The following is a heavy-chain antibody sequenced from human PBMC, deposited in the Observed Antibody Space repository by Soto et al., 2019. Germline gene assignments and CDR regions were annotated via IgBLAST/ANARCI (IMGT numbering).Heavy chain of an antibody. CDR1: GGTFSSYA. D-gene: IGHD3-3*01. CDR3: ASRYYDFWSGSVPGYFQH. Sequence: SVKVSCKASGGTFSSYAISWVRQAPGQGLEWMGGIIPIFGTANYAQKFQGRVTITADESTSTAYMELSSLRSEDTAVYYFASRYYDFWSGSVPGYFQHWGQGTLVTVSS. CDR2: IIPIFGTA. J-gene: IGHJ1*01. V-gene: IGHV1-69*13.